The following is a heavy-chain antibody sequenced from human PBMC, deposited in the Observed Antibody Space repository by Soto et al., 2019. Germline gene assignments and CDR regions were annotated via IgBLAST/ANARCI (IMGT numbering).Heavy chain of an antibody. J-gene: IGHJ4*02. V-gene: IGHV1-18*01. Sequence: QVQLVQSGAEGKKPGASLKVSCKASGYTFTSCGISAVRQAPGQGLEGRGWISAYKGNTNYAQKLQGRGTMTTGTATSTAYMELRSLRYDDTAVYYCARGLSIAYWGQGTLVTVST. CDR1: GYTFTSCG. CDR2: ISAYKGNT. CDR3: ARGLSIAY.